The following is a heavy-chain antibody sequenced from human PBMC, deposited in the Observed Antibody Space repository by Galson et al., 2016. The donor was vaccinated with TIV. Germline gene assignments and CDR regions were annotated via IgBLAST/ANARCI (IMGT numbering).Heavy chain of an antibody. D-gene: IGHD2-21*02. V-gene: IGHV1-18*01. Sequence: SVKVSCKASGYTFTDYGISWVRQAPGQGLEWMGWISGYSGNTNHAQKFQGRLTMTRDTSISTAYMELRSLRSDDTAVYYCARLASCGGDCYYVDSWGQGTLVTVSS. CDR3: ARLASCGGDCYYVDS. CDR2: ISGYSGNT. CDR1: GYTFTDYG. J-gene: IGHJ4*02.